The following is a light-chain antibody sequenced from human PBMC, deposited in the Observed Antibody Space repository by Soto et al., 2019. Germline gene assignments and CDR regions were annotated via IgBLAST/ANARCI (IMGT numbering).Light chain of an antibody. Sequence: QSVLTQPTSASGTPGQRVTISCSGSSSNIGSNYVYWYQQLPGTAPKLLIYRNNQRPSGVPDRFSGSKSGTSASLAISGLRSEDEADYYCAAWDDSLSGLWVFGGWTQKTVL. CDR2: RNN. J-gene: IGLJ3*02. CDR1: SSNIGSNY. CDR3: AAWDDSLSGLWV. V-gene: IGLV1-47*01.